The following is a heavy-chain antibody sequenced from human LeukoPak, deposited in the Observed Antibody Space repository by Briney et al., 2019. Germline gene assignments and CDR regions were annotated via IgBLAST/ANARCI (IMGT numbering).Heavy chain of an antibody. CDR1: GGSISSGSYY. CDR3: AREISGSSSAFDI. Sequence: SQTLSLTCTVSGGSISSGSYYWSWIRQPAGKGLEWIGRIYTSGSTNYNPSLKSRVTISVDTSKNQFSLKLSSVTAADTAAYYCAREISGSSSAFDIWGQGTMVTVSS. CDR2: IYTSGST. V-gene: IGHV4-61*02. J-gene: IGHJ3*02. D-gene: IGHD6-13*01.